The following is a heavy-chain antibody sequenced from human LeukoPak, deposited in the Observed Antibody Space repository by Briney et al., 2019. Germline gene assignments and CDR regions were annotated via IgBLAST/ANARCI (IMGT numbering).Heavy chain of an antibody. V-gene: IGHV3-9*01. Sequence: GGSLRLSCAASGFTFDDYAMHRVRQAPGKGLEWVSGISWNSGSIGYADSVKGRFTISRDNAKNSLYLQMNSLRAEDTALYYCARTTAYYGMDVWGQGTTVTVSS. CDR1: GFTFDDYA. CDR2: ISWNSGSI. CDR3: ARTTAYYGMDV. D-gene: IGHD1-1*01. J-gene: IGHJ6*02.